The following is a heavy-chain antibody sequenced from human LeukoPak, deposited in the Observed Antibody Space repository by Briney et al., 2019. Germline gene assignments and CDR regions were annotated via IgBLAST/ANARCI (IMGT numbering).Heavy chain of an antibody. CDR1: GFTFSNSW. CDR3: TTYGAFYTGMVLPDN. J-gene: IGHJ4*02. D-gene: IGHD5-18*01. V-gene: IGHV3-15*01. CDR2: IKSKTDGRTT. Sequence: GGSLRLSCAASGFTFSNSWMSWVRQAPGKGLEWVGRIKSKTDGRTTDYAAPVKGRFTSSRDDSKNTLYLQMNSLKTEDAAVYYCTTYGAFYTGMVLPDNWGQGTLVTVSS.